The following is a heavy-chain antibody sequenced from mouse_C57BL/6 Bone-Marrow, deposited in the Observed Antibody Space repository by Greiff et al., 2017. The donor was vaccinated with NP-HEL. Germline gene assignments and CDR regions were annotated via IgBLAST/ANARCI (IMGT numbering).Heavy chain of an antibody. CDR1: GFTFSSYA. V-gene: IGHV5-9-1*02. D-gene: IGHD1-1*01. CDR2: ISSGGDYI. CDR3: TRTPSVVPHY. J-gene: IGHJ4*01. Sequence: EVQLVESGDGLVKPGGSLKLSCAASGFTFSSYAMSWVRQTPEKRLEWVAYISSGGDYIYYADTLKGRFTFSRDNARNTPYLQMSSLKSEETAVYYCTRTPSVVPHYWGQGTSVTVSS.